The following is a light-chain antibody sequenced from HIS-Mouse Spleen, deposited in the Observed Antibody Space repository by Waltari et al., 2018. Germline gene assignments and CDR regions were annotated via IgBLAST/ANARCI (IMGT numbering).Light chain of an antibody. J-gene: IGKJ1*01. Sequence: EIVMTQSPATLSVSPGERATLSCSASQSVSSNLAWYQQKPGQAPRLLIYGASTRATGIPARFSGSGSGTEFTLTISSLKSEDFAVYYCQHSETFGQGTKVEIK. CDR1: QSVSSN. V-gene: IGKV3-15*01. CDR2: GAS. CDR3: QHSET.